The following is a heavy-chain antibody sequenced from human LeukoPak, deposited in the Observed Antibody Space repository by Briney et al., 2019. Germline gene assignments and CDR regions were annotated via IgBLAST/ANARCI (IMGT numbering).Heavy chain of an antibody. V-gene: IGHV4-4*07. CDR3: ARGGIDSFDP. CDR2: VSVSGGT. Sequence: SETLSLTCTVSGGSISSYYWNWIRQPAGKGLEWIGRVSVSGGTAYLPSLRSRVTMSIDTSKNQFSLKLNSLTAADTAVYYCARGGIDSFDPWGQGTLVTVSS. J-gene: IGHJ5*02. D-gene: IGHD1-26*01. CDR1: GGSISSYY.